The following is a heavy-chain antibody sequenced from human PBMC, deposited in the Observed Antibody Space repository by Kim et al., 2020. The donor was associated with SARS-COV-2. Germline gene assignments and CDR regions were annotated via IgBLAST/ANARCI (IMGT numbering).Heavy chain of an antibody. D-gene: IGHD3-16*01. J-gene: IGHJ6*02. Sequence: THYSPSLKSRVTLSLDRSRTQYFLNLNSVTAADTAVYYCARGSYASGMDVWGQGTAVTVSS. CDR2: T. V-gene: IGHV4-30-2*01. CDR3: ARGSYASGMDV.